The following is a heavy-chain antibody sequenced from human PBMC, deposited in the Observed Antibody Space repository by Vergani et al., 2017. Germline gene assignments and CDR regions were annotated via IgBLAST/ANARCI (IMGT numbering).Heavy chain of an antibody. CDR2: IYHSGST. D-gene: IGHD5-12*01. CDR1: GGSISSSNW. Sequence: QVQLPESGPGLVKPSGTLSLTCAVSGGSISSSNWWSWVRQPPGKGLEWIGEIYHSGSTNYNPSLKSRVTISVDKSKNQFSLKLSSVTAADTAVYYCARGLGWLRSRLRGTVFDYWGQGTLVTVSS. CDR3: ARGLGWLRSRLRGTVFDY. V-gene: IGHV4-4*02. J-gene: IGHJ4*02.